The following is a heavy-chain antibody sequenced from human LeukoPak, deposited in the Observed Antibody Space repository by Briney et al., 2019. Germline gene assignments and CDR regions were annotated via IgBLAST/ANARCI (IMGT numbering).Heavy chain of an antibody. V-gene: IGHV4-38-2*02. J-gene: IGHJ5*02. CDR2: IYHSGST. CDR1: GYSISSGYY. CDR3: AREAKNYDFWSGYSGGWFDP. Sequence: SETLSLTCTVSGYSISSGYYWGWIRQPPGKGLEWIGSIYHSGSTYYNPSLKSRVTISVDTSKNQFSLKLSSVTAADTAVYYCAREAKNYDFWSGYSGGWFDPWGQGTLVTVPS. D-gene: IGHD3-3*01.